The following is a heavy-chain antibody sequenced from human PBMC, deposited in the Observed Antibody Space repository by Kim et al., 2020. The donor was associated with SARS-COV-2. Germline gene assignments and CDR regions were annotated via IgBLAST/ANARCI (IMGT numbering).Heavy chain of an antibody. Sequence: EQKFQGRFTMTRDTSTSTVYMELSSLRSEDTAVYYCARGGSDYGDYIVDYWGQGTLVTVSS. J-gene: IGHJ4*02. V-gene: IGHV1-46*01. CDR3: ARGGSDYGDYIVDY. D-gene: IGHD4-17*01.